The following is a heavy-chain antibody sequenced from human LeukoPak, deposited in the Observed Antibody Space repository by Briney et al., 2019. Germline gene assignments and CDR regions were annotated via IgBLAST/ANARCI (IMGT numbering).Heavy chain of an antibody. Sequence: GGSLRLSCAASGFTFDDYGMSWVRQAPGKGLEWVSAISGSGGSTYYADSVKGRFTISRDNSKNTLYLQMNSLRAEDTAVYYCAKEGRIVVVPAATQYWGQGTLVTVSS. CDR3: AKEGRIVVVPAATQY. CDR2: ISGSGGST. D-gene: IGHD2-2*01. V-gene: IGHV3-23*01. CDR1: GFTFDDYG. J-gene: IGHJ4*02.